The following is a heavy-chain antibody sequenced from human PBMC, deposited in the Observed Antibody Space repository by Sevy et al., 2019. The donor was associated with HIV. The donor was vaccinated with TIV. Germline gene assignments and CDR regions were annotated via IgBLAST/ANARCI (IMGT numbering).Heavy chain of an antibody. CDR2: IYYSGST. CDR3: ARGRANYYDSSGYFEHYGMDV. Sequence: SETLSLTCTVSGGSISSGDYYWSWIRQPPGKGLEWIGYIYYSGSTYYNPSLKSRVTISVDTSKNQFSLKLSSVTAADTAVDYCARGRANYYDSSGYFEHYGMDVWGQGTTVTVSS. V-gene: IGHV4-30-4*01. CDR1: GGSISSGDYY. J-gene: IGHJ6*02. D-gene: IGHD3-22*01.